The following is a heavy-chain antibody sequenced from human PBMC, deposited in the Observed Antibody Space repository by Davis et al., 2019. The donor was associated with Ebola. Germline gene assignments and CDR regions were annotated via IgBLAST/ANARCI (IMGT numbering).Heavy chain of an antibody. CDR1: GYTFSAHW. V-gene: IGHV5-51*01. D-gene: IGHD3-22*01. J-gene: IGHJ4*02. CDR3: ARPARYDSSGYLGY. CDR2: IYPGDSET. Sequence: GESLKISCRSSGYTFSAHWIAWVRQMPGKGLEWMGSIYPGDSETRYSPSFQGQVTLTADKSISTAYLHWSSLKASDTAIYYCARPARYDSSGYLGYWGQGTLVTVSS.